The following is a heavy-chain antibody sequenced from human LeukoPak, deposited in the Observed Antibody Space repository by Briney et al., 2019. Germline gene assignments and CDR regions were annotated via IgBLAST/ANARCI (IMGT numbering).Heavy chain of an antibody. CDR2: ISGSGGST. Sequence: GGSLRLSCAASGITFSAYAMNWVRQAPGKGPEWVSAISGSGGSTYYADSVKGRFTISRDNSKNTLYLQMNGLRAEDTAVYYCAKGDSGSYAVDYWGQGTLVTVSS. D-gene: IGHD1-26*01. CDR3: AKGDSGSYAVDY. CDR1: GITFSAYA. V-gene: IGHV3-23*01. J-gene: IGHJ4*02.